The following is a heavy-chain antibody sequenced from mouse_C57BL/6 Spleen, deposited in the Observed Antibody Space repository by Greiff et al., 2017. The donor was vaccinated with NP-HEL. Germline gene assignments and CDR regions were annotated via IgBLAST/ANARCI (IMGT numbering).Heavy chain of an antibody. V-gene: IGHV8-12*01. CDR3: ARSSSYWYAMDY. J-gene: IGHJ4*01. CDR2: IYWDDDK. Sequence: QVTLKECGPGILQSSQTLSLTCSFSGFSLSTSGMGVSWIRQPSGKGLEWLAHIYWDDDKRYNPSLKSRLTISKDTSRNQVFLKITSVDTADTATYYCARSSSYWYAMDYWGQGTSVTVSS. CDR1: GFSLSTSGMG. D-gene: IGHD2-10*01.